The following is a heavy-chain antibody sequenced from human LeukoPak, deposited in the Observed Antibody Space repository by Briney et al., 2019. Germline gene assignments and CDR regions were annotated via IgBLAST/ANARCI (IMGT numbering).Heavy chain of an antibody. Sequence: PGGSLRLSCAASGFTFRSHWVSWVRQPPGDELEWVASIKQEGSEKYYVDSVRGRFTVSRDNAKNSLYLQMNSLRAEDTAVYYCARLMGDRTIYDSWGQGTLVTVSS. CDR2: IKQEGSEK. J-gene: IGHJ4*02. V-gene: IGHV3-7*01. D-gene: IGHD1-26*01. CDR1: GFTFRSHW. CDR3: ARLMGDRTIYDS.